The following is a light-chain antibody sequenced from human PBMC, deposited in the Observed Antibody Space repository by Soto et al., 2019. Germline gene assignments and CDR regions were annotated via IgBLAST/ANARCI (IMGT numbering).Light chain of an antibody. Sequence: QSVLTQPASVSGSPGQSITISCTGTSSDVGGYNHVSWYQHHPGKAPKLMIYEVSNRPSGVSNRFSGSKSGNTASLTISGLQAEDEANYYCTSYTSSSTWVFGGGTKLTVL. CDR2: EVS. V-gene: IGLV2-14*01. J-gene: IGLJ3*02. CDR3: TSYTSSSTWV. CDR1: SSDVGGYNH.